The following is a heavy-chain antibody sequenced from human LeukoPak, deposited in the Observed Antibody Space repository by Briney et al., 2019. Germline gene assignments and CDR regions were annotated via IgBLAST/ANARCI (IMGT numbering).Heavy chain of an antibody. CDR3: ARDVSGWPYSYYYYGMDV. J-gene: IGHJ6*02. CDR1: GYTFTSYA. D-gene: IGHD6-19*01. V-gene: IGHV7-4-1*02. Sequence: ASVKVSCKASGYTFTSYAMNWVRQAPGQGLEWMGWINTNTGNPTYAQGFTGRFVFSLDTSVSTAYLQISSLKAEDTAVYYCARDVSGWPYSYYYYGMDVWGQGTTVTVSS. CDR2: INTNTGNP.